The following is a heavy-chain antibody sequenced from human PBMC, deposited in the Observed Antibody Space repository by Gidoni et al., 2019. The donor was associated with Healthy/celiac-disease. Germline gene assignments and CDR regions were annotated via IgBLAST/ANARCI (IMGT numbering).Heavy chain of an antibody. CDR2: INSDGSST. CDR3: ARAGRPVARPIPAHFDY. J-gene: IGHJ4*02. V-gene: IGHV3-74*01. Sequence: EVQLVESGGGLVQPGGSLRLSCAASGFTFRSYWMHWVRQAPGKGLVWVTRINSDGSSTSYADSVKGRFTISRDNAKNTLYLQMNSLRAEDTAVYYCARAGRPVARPIPAHFDYWGQGTLVTVSS. D-gene: IGHD6-6*01. CDR1: GFTFRSYW.